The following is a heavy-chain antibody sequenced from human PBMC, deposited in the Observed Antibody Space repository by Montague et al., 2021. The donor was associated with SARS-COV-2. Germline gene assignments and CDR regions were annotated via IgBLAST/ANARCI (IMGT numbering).Heavy chain of an antibody. CDR2: ISYDGSNK. J-gene: IGHJ4*02. V-gene: IGHV3-30*04. CDR3: ARGDDSSSWRYYFDY. CDR1: GFTFSSYA. D-gene: IGHD6-13*01. Sequence: SRRLSCAASGFTFSSYAMHWVRQAPGKGLEWVAVISYDGSNKYYADSVKGRFTISRDNSKNTLYLQMNSLRAEDTAVYYCARGDDSSSWRYYFDYWGQGTLVTVSS.